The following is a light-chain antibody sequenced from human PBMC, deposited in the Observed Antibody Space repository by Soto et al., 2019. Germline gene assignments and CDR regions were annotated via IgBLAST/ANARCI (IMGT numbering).Light chain of an antibody. Sequence: QSALTQPASVSGSPGQSITISCTGSNSDIGTYNYVSWYQQHPGKAPKLVISEVSNRPSGISDRFSGSKSGNAASLTISGLQAEDEATYHCSSYTSTSTLYVFGPGTKVTVL. CDR3: SSYTSTSTLYV. CDR2: EVS. J-gene: IGLJ1*01. V-gene: IGLV2-14*01. CDR1: NSDIGTYNY.